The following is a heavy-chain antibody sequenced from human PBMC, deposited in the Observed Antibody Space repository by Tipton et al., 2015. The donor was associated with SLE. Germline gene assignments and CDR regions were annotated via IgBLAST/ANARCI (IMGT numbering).Heavy chain of an antibody. CDR2: IYYSGST. V-gene: IGHV4-39*01. CDR1: GGSISSSSYY. Sequence: GLVKPSETLSLTCTVSGGSISSSSYYWGWIRQPPGKGLEWIGSIYYSGSTYYNPSLKSRVTISVDTSKNQFSLKLSSVTAADTAVYYCARGRGWFDPWGQGTLVTVSS. CDR3: ARGRGWFDP. J-gene: IGHJ5*02.